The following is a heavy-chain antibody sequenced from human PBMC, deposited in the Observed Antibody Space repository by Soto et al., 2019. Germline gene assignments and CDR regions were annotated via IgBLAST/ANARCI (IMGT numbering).Heavy chain of an antibody. J-gene: IGHJ5*02. CDR1: GDSISGTNW. CDR3: ARHQQYYYDSSGYHNWFDP. Sequence: QVQLQESGPGLVKPSGTLSLTCAVSGDSISGTNWWSWVRQPPGKGLQWIGEISHSGSTNYNPSLRSRVTISVDKSKNQFSLKLSSVTAADTAVYYCARHQQYYYDSSGYHNWFDPWGQGTLVTVSS. D-gene: IGHD3-22*01. V-gene: IGHV4-4*02. CDR2: ISHSGST.